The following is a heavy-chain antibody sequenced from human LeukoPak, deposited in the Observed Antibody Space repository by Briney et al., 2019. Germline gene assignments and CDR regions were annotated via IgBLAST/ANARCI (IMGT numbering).Heavy chain of an antibody. CDR2: INPSGGST. CDR1: GYTFTSYY. CDR3: ARDHCGGDCYSSEWFDP. J-gene: IGHJ5*02. V-gene: IGHV1-46*01. Sequence: ASVKASCKASGYTFTSYYMHWVRQAPGQGLEWMGIINPSGGSTSYAQKFQGRVTMTRDTSTSTVYMELSSLRSEDTAVYYCARDHCGGDCYSSEWFDPWGQGTLVTVSS. D-gene: IGHD2-21*02.